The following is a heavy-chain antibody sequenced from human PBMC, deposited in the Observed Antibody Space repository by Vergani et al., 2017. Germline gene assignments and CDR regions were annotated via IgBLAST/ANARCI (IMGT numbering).Heavy chain of an antibody. D-gene: IGHD3-16*01. CDR1: GFTFSDYY. CDR2: ISSSGSTI. V-gene: IGHV3-11*01. J-gene: IGHJ6*02. CDR3: ATLPFGGSSPYYYGMDV. Sequence: QVQLVESGGGLVKPGGSLRLSCAASGFTFSDYYMSWIRQAPGKGLEWVSYISSSGSTIYYADSVKGRFTISRDNAKNSLYLQTNSLRAEDTAVYYCATLPFGGSSPYYYGMDVWGQGTTVTVSS.